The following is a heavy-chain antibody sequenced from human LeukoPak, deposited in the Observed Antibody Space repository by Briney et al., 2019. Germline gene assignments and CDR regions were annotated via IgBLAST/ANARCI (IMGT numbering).Heavy chain of an antibody. V-gene: IGHV3-23*01. J-gene: IGHJ6*02. CDR1: GFTFTSYA. D-gene: IGHD1-26*01. Sequence: PGGSLKLSCAASGFTFTSYAISWVRHAPGKGLEWVSAISNSGGNTYYADSVKGRFTISRDNSKNTLYLQMNSLRAEDTALYYCAKAKTVGPSAMDVWGQGTTVTVSS. CDR2: ISNSGGNT. CDR3: AKAKTVGPSAMDV.